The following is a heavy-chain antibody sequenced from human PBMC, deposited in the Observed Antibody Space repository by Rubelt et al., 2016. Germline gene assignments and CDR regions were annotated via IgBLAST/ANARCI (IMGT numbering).Heavy chain of an antibody. CDR1: GGSFSGYY. Sequence: QVQLQQWGAGLLKPSETLSLTCAVYGGSFSGYYWSWIRQPPGKGLEWIGEINHSGSTNYNPSLKSRVTISVDTAKNQVSLKLSSVTAADTAVYYCARVSALEADYWGQGTLVTVSS. J-gene: IGHJ4*02. V-gene: IGHV4-34*01. CDR3: ARVSALEADY. CDR2: INHSGST.